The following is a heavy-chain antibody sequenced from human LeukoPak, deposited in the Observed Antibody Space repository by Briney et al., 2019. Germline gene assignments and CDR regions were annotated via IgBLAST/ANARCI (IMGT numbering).Heavy chain of an antibody. CDR3: VRDLVEMATIIPRGGFRSY. D-gene: IGHD5-24*01. J-gene: IGHJ4*02. Sequence: GGSLRLSCAVSGLTVSSNYMSWVRQAPGKALEWVSIIYSGGSTYYADYVKGRFTFSRDNSKNTLYLQMNSLRAEDTAVYYCVRDLVEMATIIPRGGFRSYWGQGTLVTVSS. CDR1: GLTVSSNY. CDR2: IYSGGST. V-gene: IGHV3-66*01.